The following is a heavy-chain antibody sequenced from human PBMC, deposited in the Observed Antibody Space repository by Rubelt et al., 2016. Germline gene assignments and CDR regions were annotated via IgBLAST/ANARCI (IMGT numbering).Heavy chain of an antibody. CDR2: VYYSWST. CDR1: GGSISSYY. CDR3: ASSTGTNRYWYFDL. J-gene: IGHJ2*01. Sequence: QVQLQESGPGLVKPSETLSLTCAVSGGSISSYYWSWIRQPPGKGLEWIGYVYYSWSTNYNPSLKSRVTISADTSKNHFSLKLSSVTAADTAVYYCASSTGTNRYWYFDLWGRGTLLTVSS. V-gene: IGHV4-59*08. D-gene: IGHD4-17*01.